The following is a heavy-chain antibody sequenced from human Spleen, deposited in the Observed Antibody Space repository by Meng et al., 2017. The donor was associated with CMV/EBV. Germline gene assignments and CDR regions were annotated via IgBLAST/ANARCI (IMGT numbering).Heavy chain of an antibody. CDR1: GYTFTGYY. CDR3: ARPSRWGGVRRFDP. Sequence: ASVKVSCKASGYTFTGYYMHWLRQAPGQGLEWMGWINPNNGATHFARKFQGRVTMTRDSSSNIVYMEMSRLRSDDTAVYYCARPSRWGGVRRFDPWGQGTLVTVSS. J-gene: IGHJ5*02. D-gene: IGHD2-21*01. V-gene: IGHV1-2*02. CDR2: INPNNGAT.